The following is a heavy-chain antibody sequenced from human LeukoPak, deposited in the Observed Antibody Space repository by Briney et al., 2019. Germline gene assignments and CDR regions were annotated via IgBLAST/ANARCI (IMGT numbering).Heavy chain of an antibody. D-gene: IGHD2-2*01. CDR2: ISSSGGGT. Sequence: PGGSLRLSCAGSGFTFSANAMSWVRQAPGKGLEWVSAISSSGGGTYYTDSVKGRFTISRDNAKNSLYLQMNSLRAEDTAVYYCANHLACGSTSCPSFDYWGQGTLVTVSS. J-gene: IGHJ4*02. V-gene: IGHV3-23*01. CDR1: GFTFSANA. CDR3: ANHLACGSTSCPSFDY.